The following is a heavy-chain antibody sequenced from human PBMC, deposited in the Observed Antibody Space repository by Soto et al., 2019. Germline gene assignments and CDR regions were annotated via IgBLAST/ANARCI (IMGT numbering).Heavy chain of an antibody. CDR3: AGRYCSSTSCYLGDFWSGYDY. D-gene: IGHD2-2*01. J-gene: IGHJ4*02. CDR1: GYTFTSYG. CDR2: ISAYNGNT. Sequence: QVQLVQTGAEVKKPGASVKVSCKASGYTFTSYGISWVRQAPGQGLEWMGWISAYNGNTNYAQKLQGRVTMTTDTTTSTADMELRSLRSDDRAVYYCAGRYCSSTSCYLGDFWSGYDYWGQGTLVTVSS. V-gene: IGHV1-18*04.